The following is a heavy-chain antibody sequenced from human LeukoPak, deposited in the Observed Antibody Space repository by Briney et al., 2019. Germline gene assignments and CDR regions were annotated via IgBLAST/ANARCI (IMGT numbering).Heavy chain of an antibody. CDR1: GYTFTSYY. CDR2: INPSGGST. Sequence: ASVKVSCKASGYTFTSYYMHWVRQAPGQGLEWMGIINPSGGSTSYAQKFQGGVTMTRDTSTSTVYMELSSLRSEDTAVYYCARGDCSGGSCPTSWAACFDYWGQGTLVTVSS. J-gene: IGHJ4*02. V-gene: IGHV1-46*01. D-gene: IGHD2-15*01. CDR3: ARGDCSGGSCPTSWAACFDY.